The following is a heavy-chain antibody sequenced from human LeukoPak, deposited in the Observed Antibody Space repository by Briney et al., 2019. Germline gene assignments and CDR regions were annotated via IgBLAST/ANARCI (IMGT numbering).Heavy chain of an antibody. V-gene: IGHV4-34*01. CDR3: VRVGTLMITFGGVIVPNWFDP. CDR1: GGSFSGYY. D-gene: IGHD3-16*02. CDR2: INHSGST. J-gene: IGHJ5*02. Sequence: SETLSLTCAVYGGSFSGYYWSWIRQPPGKGLEWIGEINHSGSTNYNPSLKSRVTISVDTSKNQFSLKLSSVTAADTAVYYCVRVGTLMITFGGVIVPNWFDPWGQGTLVTVSS.